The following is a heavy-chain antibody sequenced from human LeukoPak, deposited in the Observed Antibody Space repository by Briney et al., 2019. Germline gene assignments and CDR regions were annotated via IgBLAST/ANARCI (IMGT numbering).Heavy chain of an antibody. D-gene: IGHD4-23*01. Sequence: SETLSLTCTVSGGSISSYYWSWIRQPPGKGLEWIGYIYYSGSTNYNPSLKSRVTISVDTSKNQFSLKLSSVTAADTAVYYCARHPTTVAPPRWFDPWGQGTLVTVSS. J-gene: IGHJ5*02. V-gene: IGHV4-59*08. CDR2: IYYSGST. CDR3: ARHPTTVAPPRWFDP. CDR1: GGSISSYY.